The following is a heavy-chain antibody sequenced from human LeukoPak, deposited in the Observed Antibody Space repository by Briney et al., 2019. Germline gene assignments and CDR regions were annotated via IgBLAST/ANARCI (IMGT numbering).Heavy chain of an antibody. CDR1: GFTFSSSS. CDR3: ARGTQRSGSYDDY. CDR2: ISSSSSYL. J-gene: IGHJ4*02. Sequence: GGSLRLSCAASGFTFSSSSMNWVPQALGKGLEWVSSISSSSSYLNYADSVKGRFTISRDNAKNSLYLQMNSLRAEDTAVYYCARGTQRSGSYDDYWGQGTLVTVSS. D-gene: IGHD1-26*01. V-gene: IGHV3-21*01.